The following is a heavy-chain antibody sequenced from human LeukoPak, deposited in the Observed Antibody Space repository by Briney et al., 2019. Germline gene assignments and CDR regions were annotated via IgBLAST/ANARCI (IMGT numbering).Heavy chain of an antibody. J-gene: IGHJ4*02. CDR2: IIPILGIA. CDR3: ARDLYDSSGYYPEY. Sequence: SVKVSCKASGYTFTGYYMHWVRQAPGQGLEWMGRIIPILGIANYAQKFQGRVTITADKSTSTAYMELSRLRSEDTAVYYCARDLYDSSGYYPEYWGQGTLVTVSS. D-gene: IGHD3-22*01. CDR1: GYTFTGYY. V-gene: IGHV1-69*04.